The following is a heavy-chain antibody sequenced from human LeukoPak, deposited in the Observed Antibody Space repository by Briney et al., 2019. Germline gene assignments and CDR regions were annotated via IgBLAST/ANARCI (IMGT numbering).Heavy chain of an antibody. CDR3: AKPKDNSLYCFDY. D-gene: IGHD1-20*01. CDR1: AFTFRSYA. J-gene: IGHJ4*02. V-gene: IGHV3-23*01. CDR2: ISGSGGST. Sequence: GALRLSFSASAFTFRSYAMSWVRQAGGKGLEWVSAISGSGGSTYYADSVKGRFTISRDNSKNTLYLQMSSLRAEDTAVYYCAKPKDNSLYCFDYWGQGTLVTVSS.